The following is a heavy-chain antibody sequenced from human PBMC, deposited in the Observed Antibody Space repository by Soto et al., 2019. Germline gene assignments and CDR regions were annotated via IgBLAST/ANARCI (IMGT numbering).Heavy chain of an antibody. CDR2: IIPLFVTT. Sequence: QVQVVQSGVEVRRPGSSVKVSCKASGDTFKNCVISWVRQAPGQGLEWMGGIIPLFVTTDFAQRFQGRLTSTTDESTTTAYMELSRLRSEDTATYYWAAELGFGKLSVVWGQGTTVIVSS. CDR1: GDTFKNCV. CDR3: AAELGFGKLSVV. V-gene: IGHV1-69*01. J-gene: IGHJ6*02. D-gene: IGHD3-10*01.